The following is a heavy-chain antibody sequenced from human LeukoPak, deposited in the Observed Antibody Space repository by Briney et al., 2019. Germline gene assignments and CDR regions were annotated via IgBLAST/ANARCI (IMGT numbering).Heavy chain of an antibody. Sequence: ASVKVSCKVSGYTHTELSMHWVRQAPGKGLEWMGGFDPEDGETIYAQKFQGRVTMTEDTSTDTAYMELSSLRSEDTAVYYCATAFGNSAIRDYWGQGTLVTVSS. J-gene: IGHJ4*02. V-gene: IGHV1-24*01. D-gene: IGHD3-3*01. CDR1: GYTHTELS. CDR2: FDPEDGET. CDR3: ATAFGNSAIRDY.